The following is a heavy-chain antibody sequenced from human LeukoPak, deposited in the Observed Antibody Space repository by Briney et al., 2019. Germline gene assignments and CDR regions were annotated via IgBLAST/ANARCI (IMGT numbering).Heavy chain of an antibody. CDR2: ISYDGSNK. Sequence: GRSLRLSCAASGFTFSSYAMHWVRQAPGKGLEWVAVISYDGSNKYYADSVKGRFTISRDNSKSTVYLQMNSLRAEDTAVYYCARVYDFWSGYFDYWGQGTLVTVSS. CDR3: ARVYDFWSGYFDY. V-gene: IGHV3-30-3*01. CDR1: GFTFSSYA. D-gene: IGHD3-3*01. J-gene: IGHJ4*02.